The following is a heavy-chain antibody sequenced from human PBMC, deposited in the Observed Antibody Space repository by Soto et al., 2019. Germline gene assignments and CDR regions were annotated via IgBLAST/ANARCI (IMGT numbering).Heavy chain of an antibody. V-gene: IGHV3-49*04. J-gene: IGHJ6*02. Sequence: GGSLRLSCAASGFTFSSYAMHWVRQAPGKGLEWVGVVRSKAYGGTTDYAASVKGRFDISRDDSKSVAYLQMNSVTTEDTAVYFCARYTYTSRYSYYGMDVWGQGTTVTVSS. CDR2: VRSKAYGGTT. CDR3: ARYTYTSRYSYYGMDV. CDR1: GFTFSSYA. D-gene: IGHD6-13*01.